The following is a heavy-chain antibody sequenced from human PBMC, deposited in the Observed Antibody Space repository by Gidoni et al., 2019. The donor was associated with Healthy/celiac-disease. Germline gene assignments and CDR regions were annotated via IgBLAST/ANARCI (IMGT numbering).Heavy chain of an antibody. Sequence: QVQLVEAGGGLVKPGGSLRLSCAAYGFTFSDYYMSCIRQAPGKGLEWVSYISSSGSTIYYAYSVKVRCTISMDNAKNSLYLQMNSLRAEDTAVYYCARDGPGIEVAGSDYWGQGTLVTVSS. J-gene: IGHJ4*02. V-gene: IGHV3-11*01. CDR1: GFTFSDYY. CDR3: ARDGPGIEVAGSDY. D-gene: IGHD6-19*01. CDR2: ISSSGSTI.